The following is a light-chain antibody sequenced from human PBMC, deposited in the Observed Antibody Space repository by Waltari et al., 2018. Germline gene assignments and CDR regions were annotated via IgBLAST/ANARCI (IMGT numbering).Light chain of an antibody. CDR3: SSYTTTSTLLVV. V-gene: IGLV2-14*03. Sequence: QSALTQPASVSGSPGQSITISCTGTSSDIGRYNYVSWYQHHPDKAPKLMIFDVNKRPSGVSDRFSGAKSGNTASLTIAGLQAEDEADYYCSSYTTTSTLLVVFGGGTKLTVL. CDR1: SSDIGRYNY. J-gene: IGLJ2*01. CDR2: DVN.